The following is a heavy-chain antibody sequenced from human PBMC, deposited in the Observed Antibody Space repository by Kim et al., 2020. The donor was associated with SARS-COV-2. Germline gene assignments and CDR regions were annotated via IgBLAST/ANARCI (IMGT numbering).Heavy chain of an antibody. CDR3: ARVEVGSGGAFDI. V-gene: IGHV4-59*01. J-gene: IGHJ3*02. D-gene: IGHD6-25*01. Sequence: HPSLQRRVTISVDTSKNQCALELSSVTAADTAVYYWARVEVGSGGAFDIWGQGTMVTVSS.